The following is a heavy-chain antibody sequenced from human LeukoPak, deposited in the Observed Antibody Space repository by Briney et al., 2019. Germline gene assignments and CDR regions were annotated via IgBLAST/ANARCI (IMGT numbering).Heavy chain of an antibody. CDR1: GFSFSGDA. Sequence: PGRSLRLSCAASGFSFSGDAIHWVRQAPGKGLEWVALIWSDGSQTKYAGSVKGRFTVSRDNSKNTAFLQMSGLTVEDTAVYYCAGAAGLGNYLTDYWGQGTLVTVSS. V-gene: IGHV3-33*01. CDR2: IWSDGSQT. D-gene: IGHD3-16*01. CDR3: AGAAGLGNYLTDY. J-gene: IGHJ4*02.